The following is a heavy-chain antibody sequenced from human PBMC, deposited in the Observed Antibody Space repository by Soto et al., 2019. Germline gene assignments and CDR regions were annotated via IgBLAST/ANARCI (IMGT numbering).Heavy chain of an antibody. J-gene: IGHJ4*02. CDR3: ALAGWFGEPSYYFDY. Sequence: QVQLQESGPGLVKPSGTLSLTCAVSGGSISSSNWWSWVRQPPGKGLEWVGEIYHSGSTNHNPSLPSRVTIXXDXSXXQVSQKLSSVTAADTAVYYCALAGWFGEPSYYFDYWGQGTLVTVSS. V-gene: IGHV4-4*02. D-gene: IGHD3-10*01. CDR2: IYHSGST. CDR1: GGSISSSNW.